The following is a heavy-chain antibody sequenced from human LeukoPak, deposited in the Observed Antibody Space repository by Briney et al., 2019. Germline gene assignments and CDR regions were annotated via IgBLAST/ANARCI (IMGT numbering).Heavy chain of an antibody. CDR1: GGTFSSYA. CDR2: IIPILGIA. Sequence: SVKVSCKASGGTFSSYAISWVRQAPGQGLEWMGRIIPILGIANYAQKFQGRVTITADKSTSTAYMELSSLRPEDTAVYYCARRAPAENYYYYGMDVWGQGTTVTVSS. J-gene: IGHJ6*02. CDR3: ARRAPAENYYYYGMDV. D-gene: IGHD5-24*01. V-gene: IGHV1-69*04.